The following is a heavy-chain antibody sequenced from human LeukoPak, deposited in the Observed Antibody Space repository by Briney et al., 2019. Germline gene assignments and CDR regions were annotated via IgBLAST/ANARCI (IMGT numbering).Heavy chain of an antibody. D-gene: IGHD2-2*01. CDR1: GYTLTELS. Sequence: ASVKVSCKVSGYTLTELSMHWVRQAPGKGLEWMGWINPNSGGTNYAQKFQGWVTMTRDTSISTAYMELSRLRSDDTAVYYCARDSGSSTSYDYWGQGTLVTVSS. V-gene: IGHV1-2*04. CDR2: INPNSGGT. CDR3: ARDSGSSTSYDY. J-gene: IGHJ4*02.